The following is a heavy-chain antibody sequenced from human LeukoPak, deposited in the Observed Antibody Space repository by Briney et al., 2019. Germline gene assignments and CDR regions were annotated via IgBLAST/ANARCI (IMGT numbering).Heavy chain of an antibody. CDR1: GFTFGDYA. V-gene: IGHV3-49*03. CDR3: TRDRDPPEDSGYRSNYWYFDL. Sequence: PGGSLRLSCTASGFTFGDYAMSWFRQAPGKGLEWVGFIRSKAYGGTTEYAASVKGRFTISRDDSKSIAYLQMNSLKTEDTAVYYCTRDRDPPEDSGYRSNYWYFDLWGRGTLVTVSS. D-gene: IGHD3-22*01. CDR2: IRSKAYGGTT. J-gene: IGHJ2*01.